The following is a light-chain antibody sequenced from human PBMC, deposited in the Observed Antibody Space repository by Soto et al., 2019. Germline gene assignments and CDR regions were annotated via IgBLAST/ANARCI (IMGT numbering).Light chain of an antibody. V-gene: IGKV1-39*01. CDR2: AAS. J-gene: IGKJ4*01. CDR1: QSISSY. Sequence: DIQMTQSPSSLSASVGDRVTITCRASQSISSYLNWYQQKPGKAPKLLIYAASSLQSGVPSRFSGSGSGTDFPPPISRLQRGDIATYYCQQSYGSPLPFGGGTKVEIK. CDR3: QQSYGSPLP.